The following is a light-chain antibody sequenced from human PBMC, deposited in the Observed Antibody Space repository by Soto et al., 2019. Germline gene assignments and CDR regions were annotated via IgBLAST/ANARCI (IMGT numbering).Light chain of an antibody. CDR3: QLYGDSPMYT. Sequence: EIVLTQSPGTLSLSPGERVTLSCRASQSISSSSLALYQQKRGQAPRLLIYGSSRGATGIPDTFSGSGSGTDFTLTISRLEPEDFAVYYCQLYGDSPMYTFGLGTKLEIK. CDR1: QSISSSS. J-gene: IGKJ2*01. V-gene: IGKV3-20*01. CDR2: GSS.